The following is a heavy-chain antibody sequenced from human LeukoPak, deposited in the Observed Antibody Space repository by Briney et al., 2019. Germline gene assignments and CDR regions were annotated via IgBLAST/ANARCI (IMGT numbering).Heavy chain of an antibody. D-gene: IGHD5-24*01. Sequence: SETLSLTCTVSADSISNSYWSWIRQSAGKGVEWIGRIYTSGSTNYNPSLKRPVTMSVETSKNQFSLVLTSVTAADTALYFLAKEAPMATNNWYCDLWGRGTRVSVSS. CDR3: AKEAPMATNNWYCDL. CDR2: IYTSGST. V-gene: IGHV4-4*07. J-gene: IGHJ2*01. CDR1: ADSISNSY.